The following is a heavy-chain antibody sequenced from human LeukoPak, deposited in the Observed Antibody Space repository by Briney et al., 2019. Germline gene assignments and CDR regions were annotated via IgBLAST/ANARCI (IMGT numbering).Heavy chain of an antibody. Sequence: GALRLSCVASGITFSNYAVSWVRQAPGKGLEWVSAIRDSGSSTHYADSVKGRFTTSRDNSKNTLFLQMNSLRAEDTAIYYCAKYGPQDSGSSHFDYWGQGALVTVSS. CDR3: AKYGPQDSGSSHFDY. V-gene: IGHV3-23*01. CDR2: IRDSGSST. J-gene: IGHJ4*02. CDR1: GITFSNYA. D-gene: IGHD1-26*01.